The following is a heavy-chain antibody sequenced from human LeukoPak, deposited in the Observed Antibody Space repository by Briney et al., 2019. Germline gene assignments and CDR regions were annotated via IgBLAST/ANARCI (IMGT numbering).Heavy chain of an antibody. Sequence: GGSLRLSCAASGFTFSSYWMSWVRQAPGKGLEWVANIKQDGSEKYYVDPVKGRFTISRDNAKNSLYLQMNSLRAEDTAVYYCARALVVPAVEGAWFDPWGQGTLVTVSS. CDR2: IKQDGSEK. CDR3: ARALVVPAVEGAWFDP. J-gene: IGHJ5*02. D-gene: IGHD2-2*01. V-gene: IGHV3-7*01. CDR1: GFTFSSYW.